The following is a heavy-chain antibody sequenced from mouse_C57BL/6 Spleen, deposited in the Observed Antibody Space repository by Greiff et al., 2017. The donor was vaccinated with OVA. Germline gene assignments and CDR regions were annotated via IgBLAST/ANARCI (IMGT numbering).Heavy chain of an antibody. V-gene: IGHV1-80*01. Sequence: VQLQQSGAELVKPGASVKISCKASGYAFSSYWMNWVKQRPGKGLEWIGQIYPGDGDTNYNGKFKGKATLTADKSSSTAYLQLSSLTSEDSAVYFWARDYGSSYGYCDVWGTGTTVTGSS. J-gene: IGHJ1*03. CDR3: ARDYGSSYGYCDV. D-gene: IGHD1-1*01. CDR1: GYAFSSYW. CDR2: IYPGDGDT.